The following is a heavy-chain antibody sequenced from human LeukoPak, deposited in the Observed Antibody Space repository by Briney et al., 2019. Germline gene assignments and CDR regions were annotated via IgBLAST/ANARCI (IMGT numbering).Heavy chain of an antibody. CDR2: INPSGGST. CDR1: GYTFTSYY. J-gene: IGHJ5*02. CDR3: ARGGIAAEKDPYNWFDP. V-gene: IGHV1-46*01. D-gene: IGHD6-25*01. Sequence: ASVKVSCKASGYTFTSYYMHWVRQAPGQGLEWMGIINPSGGSTSYAQKFQGRVTMTRDTSTSTVYMELSSLRSDDTAVYYCARGGIAAEKDPYNWFDPWGQGTLVTVSS.